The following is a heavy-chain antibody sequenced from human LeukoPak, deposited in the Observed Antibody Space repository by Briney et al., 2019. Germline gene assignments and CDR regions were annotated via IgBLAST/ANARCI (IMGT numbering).Heavy chain of an antibody. J-gene: IGHJ4*02. D-gene: IGHD2-21*02. CDR3: ARGLTQIPRLATGLGH. CDR1: RFSFSSYA. Sequence: GGSLRLSCAASRFSFSSYAMHWVRQAPGKGLEWVAVIWYDGGNKYYADSVKGRFTISRDNSKNTLYLEMNSLRAEDTAVYYCARGLTQIPRLATGLGHWGQGTLVTVSS. V-gene: IGHV3-33*01. CDR2: IWYDGGNK.